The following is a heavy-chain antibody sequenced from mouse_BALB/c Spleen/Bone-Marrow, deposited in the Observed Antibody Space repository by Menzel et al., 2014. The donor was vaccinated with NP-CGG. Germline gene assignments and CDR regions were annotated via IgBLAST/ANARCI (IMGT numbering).Heavy chain of an antibody. D-gene: IGHD3-1*01. CDR2: IYPGNSDT. V-gene: IGHV1-5*01. CDR1: GYTFXNYW. J-gene: IGHJ2*01. CDR3: TTLAQSDFDY. Sequence: EVHLVESGTVLARPGAAVKMSCKASGYTFXNYWMHWVKQRPGQGLEWIGTIYPGNSDTTYNQKFKGKAKLTAVTSTSTAYMELSSLTNEDSAVYYCTTLAQSDFDYWGQGTTLTVSS.